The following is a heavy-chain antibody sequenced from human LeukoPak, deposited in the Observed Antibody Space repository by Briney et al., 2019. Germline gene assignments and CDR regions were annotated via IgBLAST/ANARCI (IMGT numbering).Heavy chain of an antibody. Sequence: GGSLRLSCAASGFTFSSYAMSWVRQAPGKGLEWVSAISGSGGSTYYADSVKGRFTISRDNSKNTLYLQMNSLRAEGTAVYYCAKAPCMSTSCYSFDYWGQGTLVTVSS. CDR2: ISGSGGST. CDR3: AKAPCMSTSCYSFDY. CDR1: GFTFSSYA. V-gene: IGHV3-23*01. D-gene: IGHD2-2*01. J-gene: IGHJ4*02.